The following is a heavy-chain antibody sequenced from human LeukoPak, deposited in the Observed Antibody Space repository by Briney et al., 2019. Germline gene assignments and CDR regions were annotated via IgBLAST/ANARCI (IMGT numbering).Heavy chain of an antibody. D-gene: IGHD1-26*01. CDR2: ISAYNGNT. V-gene: IGHV1-18*01. J-gene: IGHJ4*02. Sequence: ASVKVSCKASGYTFTSYGISWVRQAPGQGLEWMGWISAYNGNTNYAQKLQGRVTMTTDTSTSTAYMELRSLRSDDTAVYYCARRDSGSYPAYFDYWGQGTLVTVSS. CDR3: ARRDSGSYPAYFDY. CDR1: GYTFTSYG.